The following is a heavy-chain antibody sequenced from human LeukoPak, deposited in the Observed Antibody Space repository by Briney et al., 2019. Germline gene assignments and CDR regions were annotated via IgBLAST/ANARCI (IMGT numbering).Heavy chain of an antibody. CDR1: GYTFTDYY. CDR2: INPDSGGT. Sequence: ASVKVSCKASGYTFTDYYIHWVRQAPGQGLEWVGWINPDSGGTNYAQKFQGRVTVTRDTSISTTYMELNMLKSDDTAVYYCAKVKVAVPVDDAIPDYFAYWGQGTLVTVSS. J-gene: IGHJ4*02. CDR3: AKVKVAVPVDDAIPDYFAY. V-gene: IGHV1-2*02. D-gene: IGHD2-21*01.